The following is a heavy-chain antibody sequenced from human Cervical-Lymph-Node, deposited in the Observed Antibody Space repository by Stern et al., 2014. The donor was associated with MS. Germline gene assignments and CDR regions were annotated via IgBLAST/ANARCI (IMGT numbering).Heavy chain of an antibody. J-gene: IGHJ4*02. D-gene: IGHD3-22*01. CDR2: IYPGDSDT. CDR1: GYSFTSYW. CDR3: ASHDYYDSSGYYNFDY. V-gene: IGHV5-51*01. Sequence: EVQLVESGAEVKKPGESLKISCKGSGYSFTSYWIGWVRQMPGKGLEWMGIIYPGDSDTRYSPSFQGQVTISADKSISTAYLQWSSLKASDTAMYYCASHDYYDSSGYYNFDYWGQGTLVTVSS.